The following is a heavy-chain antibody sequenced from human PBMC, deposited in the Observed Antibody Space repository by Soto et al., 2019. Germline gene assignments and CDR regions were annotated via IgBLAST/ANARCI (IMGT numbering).Heavy chain of an antibody. D-gene: IGHD2-2*01. CDR3: AREYCSSTSCYVLEGRLIYYYYYGMDV. J-gene: IGHJ6*02. CDR2: TYYRSKWYN. V-gene: IGHV6-1*01. CDR1: GDSVSSNSAA. Sequence: SQTLSLTCATSGDSVSSNSAAWNWIRQSPSRGLEWLGRTYYRSKWYNDYAVSVKSRITINSDTSKNQFSLQLNSVTPEDTAVYYCAREYCSSTSCYVLEGRLIYYYYYGMDVCGQGTTVTVSS.